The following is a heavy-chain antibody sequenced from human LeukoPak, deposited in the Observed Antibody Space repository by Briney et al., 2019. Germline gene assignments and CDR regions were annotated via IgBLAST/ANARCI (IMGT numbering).Heavy chain of an antibody. Sequence: ASVKVSCKASGYTFTSYGISWVRQAPGQGLEWMGWISAYNGNTNYAQNLQGRVTMTTDTSTSTAYMELRSLRSDDTAVYYCARGNLYQLLDEFDYWGQGTLVTVSS. CDR2: ISAYNGNT. D-gene: IGHD2-2*01. CDR3: ARGNLYQLLDEFDY. J-gene: IGHJ4*02. CDR1: GYTFTSYG. V-gene: IGHV1-18*01.